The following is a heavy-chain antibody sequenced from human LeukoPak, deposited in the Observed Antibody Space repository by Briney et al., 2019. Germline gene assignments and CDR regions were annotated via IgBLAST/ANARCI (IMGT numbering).Heavy chain of an antibody. V-gene: IGHV4-34*01. J-gene: IGHJ4*02. D-gene: IGHD6-6*01. Sequence: SETLSLTCAVYGGSLSDYYWSWIRQPPGKGLEWVGEINHSGSTNYNPSLKSRVTISVDTSKNQFSLRLSSVTAADTAVYYCARGFKYSSSSYYFDYWGQGTLVTVSS. CDR1: GGSLSDYY. CDR2: INHSGST. CDR3: ARGFKYSSSSYYFDY.